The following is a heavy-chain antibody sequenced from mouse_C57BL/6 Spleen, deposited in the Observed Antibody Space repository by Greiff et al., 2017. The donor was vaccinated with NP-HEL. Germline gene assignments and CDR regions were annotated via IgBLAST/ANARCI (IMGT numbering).Heavy chain of an antibody. CDR1: GYTFTSYW. V-gene: IGHV1-72*01. D-gene: IGHD1-1*02. Sequence: QVQLQQPGAELVKPGASVKLSCKASGYTFTSYWMHWVKQRPGRGLEWIGRIDPSSGGTKYNEKFKGKATLTVDKSSSTAYMQLSSLTAEDSAVYDCERGWDYWGQGTTLTVSS. J-gene: IGHJ2*01. CDR3: ERGWDY. CDR2: IDPSSGGT.